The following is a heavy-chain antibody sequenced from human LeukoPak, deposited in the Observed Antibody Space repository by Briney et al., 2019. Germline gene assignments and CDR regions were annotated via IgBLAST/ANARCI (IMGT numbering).Heavy chain of an antibody. V-gene: IGHV3-49*03. CDR2: IRNTVYGGTI. J-gene: IGHJ6*02. CDR1: GFKFADYD. Sequence: GGSLRLSCSVSGFKFADYDMSWLRQAPGKGLEWVGFIRNTVYGGTIKYAAAVKGRLTISRDDSKSIAYLQMNSLQSEDTAVYFCSRSTWRYTMDVWGQGTTVTVSS. CDR3: SRSTWRYTMDV. D-gene: IGHD5-24*01.